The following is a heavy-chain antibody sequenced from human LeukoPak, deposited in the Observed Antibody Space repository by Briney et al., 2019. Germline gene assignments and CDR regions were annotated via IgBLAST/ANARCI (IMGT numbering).Heavy chain of an antibody. V-gene: IGHV4-34*01. D-gene: IGHD5-18*01. CDR3: ARARVDTAMATESFDY. CDR1: GGSFSGYY. Sequence: SETLSLTCAVYGGSFSGYYWSWIRQPPGKGLEWIGEINHSGSTNYNPSLKSRVTISVDTSKNQFSLKLSSVTAADTAVYYCARARVDTAMATESFDYWGQGTLVTVSS. CDR2: INHSGST. J-gene: IGHJ4*02.